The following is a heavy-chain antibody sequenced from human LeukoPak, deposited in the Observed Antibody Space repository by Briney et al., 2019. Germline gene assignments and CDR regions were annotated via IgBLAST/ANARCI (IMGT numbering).Heavy chain of an antibody. CDR2: IYTSGST. V-gene: IGHV4-61*02. CDR1: GGSISSSIYY. CDR3: ASQEYYYDSSGYYRLGAFDI. Sequence: PSETLSLTCTVSGGSISSSIYYWSWIRQPAGKGLEWIVRIYTSGSTNYNPSLKSRVTISVDTSKNQFSLKLSSVTAADTAVYYCASQEYYYDSSGYYRLGAFDIWGQGTMVTVSS. D-gene: IGHD3-22*01. J-gene: IGHJ3*02.